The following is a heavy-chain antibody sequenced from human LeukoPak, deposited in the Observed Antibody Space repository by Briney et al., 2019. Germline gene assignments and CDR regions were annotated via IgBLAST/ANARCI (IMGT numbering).Heavy chain of an antibody. D-gene: IGHD2-15*01. J-gene: IGHJ4*02. CDR2: IPYDGTDK. Sequence: GGSLRLSCAASGFSFSSHAMHWVRQAPGKGLEWVTVIPYDGTDKYYADSVKGRFTISRDNSKNTVYLQMNSLRAEDTAVYYCGRDPKRYCSGCSCYVDHWGQGTLVTGSS. V-gene: IGHV3-30-3*01. CDR1: GFSFSSHA. CDR3: GRDPKRYCSGCSCYVDH.